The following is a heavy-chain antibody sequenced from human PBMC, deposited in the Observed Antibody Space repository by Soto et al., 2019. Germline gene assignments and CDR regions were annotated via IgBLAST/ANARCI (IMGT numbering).Heavy chain of an antibody. Sequence: GGSLRLSCAASGFTFSSYGMHWVRQAPGKGLEWVAVISYDGSNKYYADSVKGRLTISRDNSKNTLYLQMNSLRAEDTAVYYCAKDPYSSSWCRNCPPSYFDYWGQGTLVTVSS. D-gene: IGHD6-13*01. CDR2: ISYDGSNK. J-gene: IGHJ4*02. CDR1: GFTFSSYG. CDR3: AKDPYSSSWCRNCPPSYFDY. V-gene: IGHV3-30*18.